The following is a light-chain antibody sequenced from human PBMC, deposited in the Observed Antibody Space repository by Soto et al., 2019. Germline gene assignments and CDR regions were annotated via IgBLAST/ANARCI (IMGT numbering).Light chain of an antibody. J-gene: IGLJ1*01. CDR3: SPYTSSSTLLYV. V-gene: IGLV2-14*03. CDR1: SSEDGGYNY. Sequence: QSALTQPASVSWSPGQSITISCTGTSSEDGGYNYVSWYQQQPGKAPKIKNYDVNNRPSGVSKPFSGSKSGKTASLNNSGLQAEDEADYYCSPYTSSSTLLYVFGTGTKVTVL. CDR2: DVN.